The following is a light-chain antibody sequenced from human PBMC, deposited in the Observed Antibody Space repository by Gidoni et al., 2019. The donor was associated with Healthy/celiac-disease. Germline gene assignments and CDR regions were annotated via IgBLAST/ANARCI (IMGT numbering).Light chain of an antibody. CDR1: QSISSW. CDR3: QQYKRYWT. J-gene: IGKJ1*01. Sequence: DIQMTQSPSTLSASVGDRVTITCRASQSISSWLAWYQQKPGKAAKLLIYKASSLESGVPSRFSGRGSGTEFTLTISSLQPDDFATYYCQQYKRYWTFGQGTKVEIK. V-gene: IGKV1-5*03. CDR2: KAS.